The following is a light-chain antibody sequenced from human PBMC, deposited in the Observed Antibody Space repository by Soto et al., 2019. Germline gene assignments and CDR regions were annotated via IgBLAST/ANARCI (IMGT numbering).Light chain of an antibody. CDR2: EVN. CDR3: TSYAGYNNPVV. CDR1: SSDVGFYNY. Sequence: QSALTQPPSASGSPGQSVTISCTGTSSDVGFYNYVSWYQQHPDKDPQLMIYEVNTRPSGVPDRFSCSKSGNTASLTGSGLQTDDEADYYCTSYAGYNNPVVFGGGTKLTVL. V-gene: IGLV2-8*01. J-gene: IGLJ3*02.